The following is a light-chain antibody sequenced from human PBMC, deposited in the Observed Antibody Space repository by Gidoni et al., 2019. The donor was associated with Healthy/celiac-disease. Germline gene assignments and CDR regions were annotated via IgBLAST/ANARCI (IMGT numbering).Light chain of an antibody. V-gene: IGLV2-11*01. CDR1: SSDVGGYNY. CDR3: CADAGSYVV. J-gene: IGLJ2*01. Sequence: QSALTQPRSVSGSPGQSVTISCTGTSSDVGGYNYVPWYQQHPGKAPKLMIYDVSKRPSGVPDRVSGSKSGNTASLTISGRQAEDEADYYCCADAGSYVVFGGGTKLTVL. CDR2: DVS.